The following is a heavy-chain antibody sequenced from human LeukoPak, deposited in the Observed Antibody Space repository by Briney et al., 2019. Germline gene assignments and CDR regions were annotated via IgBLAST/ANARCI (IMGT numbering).Heavy chain of an antibody. CDR1: GFTLSDYW. J-gene: IGHJ6*03. V-gene: IGHV3-7*01. D-gene: IGHD2-2*01. CDR2: IKQDGSEK. CDR3: ARDLTDCSSTSCFYYMDV. Sequence: GGSLRLSCAASGFTLSDYWTSWVRQAPGKWLEWVANIKQDGSEKYYVDSVKGRFTISRDNAKNSLYLQMNSLRAEDTAVYYCARDLTDCSSTSCFYYMDVWGKGTTVTVSS.